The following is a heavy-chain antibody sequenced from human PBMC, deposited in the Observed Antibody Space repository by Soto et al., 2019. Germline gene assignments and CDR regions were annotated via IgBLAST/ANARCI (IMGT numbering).Heavy chain of an antibody. CDR2: INHSGST. CDR1: GGSFSGYY. J-gene: IGHJ4*02. Sequence: SETLSLTCAVYGGSFSGYYWSWIRQPPGKGLEWIGEINHSGSTNYNPPLKSRVTISVDTSKNQFSLKLSSVTAADTAVYYCARGHYDFWSGYYIREYFDYWGQGTLVTVSS. D-gene: IGHD3-3*01. V-gene: IGHV4-34*01. CDR3: ARGHYDFWSGYYIREYFDY.